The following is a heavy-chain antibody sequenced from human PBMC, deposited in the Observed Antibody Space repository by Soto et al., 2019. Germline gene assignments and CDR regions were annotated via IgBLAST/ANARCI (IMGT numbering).Heavy chain of an antibody. Sequence: ASVKVSCKASGYTFTSYYMHWVRQAPGQGLEWMGIINPSGGSTSYAQKFQGRVTMTRDTSTSTVYMELRSLRSDDTAVYYCARGYSGYDFDYWGQGTLVTVSS. CDR2: INPSGGST. J-gene: IGHJ4*02. CDR3: ARGYSGYDFDY. CDR1: GYTFTSYY. D-gene: IGHD5-12*01. V-gene: IGHV1-46*01.